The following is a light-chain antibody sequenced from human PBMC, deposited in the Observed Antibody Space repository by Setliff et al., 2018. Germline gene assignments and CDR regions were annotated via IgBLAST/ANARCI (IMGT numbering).Light chain of an antibody. Sequence: QSALTQPASVSGSPGQSITISCTGTSSDVGSYNLVSWYQQHPGKAPKLMIYEVSKRPSGVSNRLSGSKSGNTASLTISGLQAEDAADYYCCSYAGSPYVFGTGTKVTVL. CDR1: SSDVGSYNL. CDR3: CSYAGSPYV. V-gene: IGLV2-23*02. J-gene: IGLJ1*01. CDR2: EVS.